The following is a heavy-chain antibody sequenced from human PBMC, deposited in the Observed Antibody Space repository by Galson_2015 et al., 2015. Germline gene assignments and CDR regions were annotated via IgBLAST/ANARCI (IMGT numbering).Heavy chain of an antibody. CDR2: IYSGGST. CDR1: GFTVSSNY. D-gene: IGHD6-13*01. CDR3: VRVRWEQLTGVYYFDY. V-gene: IGHV3-53*01. J-gene: IGHJ4*02. Sequence: SLRLSCAASGFTVSSNYMSWVRQAPGKGLEWVSVIYSGGSTYYADSVKGRFTISRDNSKNTLYLQMNSLRAEDTAVYYCVRVRWEQLTGVYYFDYWGQGTLVTVSS.